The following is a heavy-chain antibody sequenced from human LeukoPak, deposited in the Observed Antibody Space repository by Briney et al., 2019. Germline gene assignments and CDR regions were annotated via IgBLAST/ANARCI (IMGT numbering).Heavy chain of an antibody. J-gene: IGHJ4*02. V-gene: IGHV3-30*03. D-gene: IGHD3-16*01. CDR2: VSYDGYYK. CDR3: ARVIGSYGDSAY. CDR1: GFTFSSYG. Sequence: GGSLRLSCAASGFTFSSYGIHWVRQAPGKGLEWVALVSYDGYYKYYADSVKGRFTISRDTSKNTVYLQMNSLRAEDTAVYYCARVIGSYGDSAYWGQGTLVTVSS.